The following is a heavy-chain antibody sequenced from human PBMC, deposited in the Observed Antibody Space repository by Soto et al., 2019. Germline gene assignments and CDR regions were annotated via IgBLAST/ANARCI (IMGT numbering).Heavy chain of an antibody. CDR1: GFTFSSYA. J-gene: IGHJ4*02. D-gene: IGHD6-13*01. CDR3: AKGGSSWSYFDY. V-gene: IGHV3-23*01. Sequence: EVQLLESGGGLVQPGGSLRLSCAASGFTFSSYAMSWVRQAPGKGLEWVSTISASGGGTYYADSVKGRFTISRDNSKNTLYLPMNGLSAEDPAVYYCAKGGSSWSYFDYGGQGTLVTVSS. CDR2: ISASGGGT.